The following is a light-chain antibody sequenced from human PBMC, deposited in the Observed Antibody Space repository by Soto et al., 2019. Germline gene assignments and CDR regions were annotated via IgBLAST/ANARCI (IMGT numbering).Light chain of an antibody. J-gene: IGKJ1*01. CDR1: QSISSW. Sequence: DIQMTQSPSTLSASVGDRVTITCRASQSISSWLAWYQQKPGKAPKLLIYDASSLESGVPSRFGGSGSGTEFTLTISSLQPDDFATYYCQQYNSWWTFGQGTKVDIK. CDR3: QQYNSWWT. CDR2: DAS. V-gene: IGKV1-5*01.